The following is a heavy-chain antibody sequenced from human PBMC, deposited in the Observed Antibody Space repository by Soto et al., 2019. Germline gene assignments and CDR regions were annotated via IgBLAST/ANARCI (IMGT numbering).Heavy chain of an antibody. CDR3: ASNKIAVAAPRGRDGFDP. CDR1: GGSISSGGYY. CDR2: IYYSGST. V-gene: IGHV4-31*03. Sequence: QVQLQESGPGLVKPSQTLSLTCTVSGGSISSGGYYWSWIRQHPGKGLEWIGYIYYSGSTYYNPSLKSRVTISGDTSKIQFSLKLSSVTAADTAVYYCASNKIAVAAPRGRDGFDPWGQGTLVTVSS. D-gene: IGHD6-19*01. J-gene: IGHJ5*02.